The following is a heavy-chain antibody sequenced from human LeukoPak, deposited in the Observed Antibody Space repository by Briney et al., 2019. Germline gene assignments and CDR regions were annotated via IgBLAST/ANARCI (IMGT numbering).Heavy chain of an antibody. Sequence: SETLSLTCAVSGGSISSSSYYWGWIRQPPGKGLEWIGSIYYSGSTYYNPSLKSRVTISVDTSKNQFSLKLSSVTAADTAVYYCARLGPLWLGAFDIWGQGTMVTVSS. J-gene: IGHJ3*02. V-gene: IGHV4-39*01. CDR3: ARLGPLWLGAFDI. CDR2: IYYSGST. D-gene: IGHD3-10*01. CDR1: GGSISSSSYY.